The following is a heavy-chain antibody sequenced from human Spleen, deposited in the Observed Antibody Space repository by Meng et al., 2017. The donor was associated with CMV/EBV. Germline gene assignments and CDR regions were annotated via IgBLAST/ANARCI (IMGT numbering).Heavy chain of an antibody. CDR1: GFTFSSYA. CDR3: TRERIAARGLDV. V-gene: IGHV3-23*01. Sequence: GESLKISCAASGFTFSSYAMSWVRQAPGKGLEWVSAISGSGGSTYYADSVKGRFTISRDNSKNTLYLKMNSLRPEDTALYYCTRERIAARGLDVWGQGTTVTVSS. J-gene: IGHJ6*02. D-gene: IGHD6-6*01. CDR2: ISGSGGST.